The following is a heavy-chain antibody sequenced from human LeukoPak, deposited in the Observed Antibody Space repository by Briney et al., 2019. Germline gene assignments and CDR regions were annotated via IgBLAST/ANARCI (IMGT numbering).Heavy chain of an antibody. CDR3: ARGSLHSAYGFDY. Sequence: GGSLRLSCAASGFTFSSYEMNWVRQAPEKGLEWVSHSSSSGSTIYYAGSVKGRFTIARDNAKNSVYLQMNSLRAEDTAVYYCARGSLHSAYGFDYWGQGTLVTVSS. CDR2: SSSSGSTI. CDR1: GFTFSSYE. V-gene: IGHV3-48*03. J-gene: IGHJ4*02. D-gene: IGHD5-12*01.